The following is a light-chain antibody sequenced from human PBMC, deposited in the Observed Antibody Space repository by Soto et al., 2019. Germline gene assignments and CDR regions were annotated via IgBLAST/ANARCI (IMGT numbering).Light chain of an antibody. V-gene: IGKV3-15*01. CDR3: QQYNNWPQT. Sequence: EILMTQSPATLSVSPGERATLSCGASQSVSRNLAWYQQKPGQAPRLLIYGASTRATGIPARFSGSGSGTEFTLTISSLQPEDFAEYQCQQYNNWPQTFGHGTQVDIK. J-gene: IGKJ1*01. CDR2: GAS. CDR1: QSVSRN.